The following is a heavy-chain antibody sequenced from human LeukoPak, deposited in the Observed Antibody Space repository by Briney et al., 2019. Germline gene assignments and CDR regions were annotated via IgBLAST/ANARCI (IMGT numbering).Heavy chain of an antibody. CDR2: IIPIFGTA. J-gene: IGHJ4*02. CDR1: GGTFSSYA. CDR3: ARGDYVVPAAFLDY. Sequence: SVKVSCKASGGTFSSYAISWVRQAPGQGLEWMGGIIPIFGTANYAQKFQGRVTITADESTSTAYMELSSLRSDDTAVYYCARGDYVVPAAFLDYWGQGTLVTVSS. D-gene: IGHD2-2*01. V-gene: IGHV1-69*13.